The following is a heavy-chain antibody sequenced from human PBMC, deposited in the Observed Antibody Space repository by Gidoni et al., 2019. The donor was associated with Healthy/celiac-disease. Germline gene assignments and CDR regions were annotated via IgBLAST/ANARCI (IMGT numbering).Heavy chain of an antibody. CDR1: GYTFTSYG. V-gene: IGHV1-18*01. D-gene: IGHD2-2*01. J-gene: IGHJ6*02. Sequence: QVQLVQSGAEVKKPGASVKVSCKASGYTFTSYGISWVRQAPGQGLEWMGWISAYNGNTNYAQKLQGRVTMTTDTSTSTAYMELRSLRSDDTAVYYCARVVGADIVVVPAAIDDYYYYGMDVWGQGTTVTVSS. CDR3: ARVVGADIVVVPAAIDDYYYYGMDV. CDR2: ISAYNGNT.